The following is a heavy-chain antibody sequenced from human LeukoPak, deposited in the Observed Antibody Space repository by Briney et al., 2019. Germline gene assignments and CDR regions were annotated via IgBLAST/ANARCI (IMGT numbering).Heavy chain of an antibody. D-gene: IGHD6-19*01. V-gene: IGHV3-66*01. CDR3: ARASRWLAFDN. CDR1: RFTVSNNH. CDR2: IYNGDNT. J-gene: IGHJ4*02. Sequence: GGSLRLACVASRFTVSNNHMNWVRQAPGKGLEWVSVIYNGDNTYYADSVQGRFTISKDNSKNTLYLQMNSLRPEDTAVYFCARASRWLAFDNWGQGTLVTVSS.